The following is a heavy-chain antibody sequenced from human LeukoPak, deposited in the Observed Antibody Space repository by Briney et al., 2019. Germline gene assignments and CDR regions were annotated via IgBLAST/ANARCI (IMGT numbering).Heavy chain of an antibody. J-gene: IGHJ4*02. D-gene: IGHD3-9*01. V-gene: IGHV1-69*13. CDR2: IIPIFATA. CDR3: ARAGYDLLTLAPDPANDY. CDR1: GGTFSSYA. Sequence: GASVKVSCKASGGTFSSYAISWVRQAPGQGLEWMGGIIPIFATANYAQKFQGRVTITADESTSTAYMELSSLRSEDTAVYYCARAGYDLLTLAPDPANDYWGQGTLVTVSS.